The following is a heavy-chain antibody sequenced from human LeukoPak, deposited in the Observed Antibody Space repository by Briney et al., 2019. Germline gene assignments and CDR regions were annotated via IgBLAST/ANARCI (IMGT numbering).Heavy chain of an antibody. D-gene: IGHD6-13*01. CDR2: ISTSGISK. CDR3: ARDPIAAPGTNSYHYYIDV. J-gene: IGHJ6*03. Sequence: GGFLRLSCAASGFIFSDYYTSWIRQAPGKGLEWISYISTSGISKYYADSVKGRFTISRDNTKNSLYLQMNSLRVDDTGVYYCARDPIAAPGTNSYHYYIDVWGKGTTVTVSS. V-gene: IGHV3-11*04. CDR1: GFIFSDYY.